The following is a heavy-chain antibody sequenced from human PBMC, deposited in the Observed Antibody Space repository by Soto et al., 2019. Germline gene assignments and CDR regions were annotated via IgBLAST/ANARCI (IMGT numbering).Heavy chain of an antibody. CDR3: ANFSGGGGYYYYYYMDV. CDR1: GFTFSSYA. CDR2: ISGSGGST. J-gene: IGHJ6*03. D-gene: IGHD3-3*01. V-gene: IGHV3-23*01. Sequence: PGGSLRLSCAASGFTFSSYAMSWVRQAPGKGLEWVSAISGSGGSTYYADSVKGRFTISRDNSKNTLYLQMNSLRAEDTAVYYCANFSGGGGYYYYYYMDVWGKGTTVTVSS.